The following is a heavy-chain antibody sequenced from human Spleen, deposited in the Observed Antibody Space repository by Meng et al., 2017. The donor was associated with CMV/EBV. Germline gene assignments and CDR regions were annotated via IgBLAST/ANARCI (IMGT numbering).Heavy chain of an antibody. V-gene: IGHV4-39*07. D-gene: IGHD6-13*01. CDR1: GGSISSSSYY. CDR2: IYYSGST. Sequence: SETLSLTCTVSGGSISSSSYYWGWIRQPPGKGLEWIGNIYYSGSTYYNRSLKSRVTISVDTSKNQFSLKLSSVTAADTAVYYCARDRIAAASNWFDPWGQGTLVTVSS. J-gene: IGHJ5*02. CDR3: ARDRIAAASNWFDP.